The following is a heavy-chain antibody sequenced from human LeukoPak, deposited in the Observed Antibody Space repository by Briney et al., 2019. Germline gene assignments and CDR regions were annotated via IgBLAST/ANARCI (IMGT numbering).Heavy chain of an antibody. D-gene: IGHD2-15*01. J-gene: IGHJ6*02. Sequence: GGSLGLSCAASGFTFSSYGMHWVRQAPGKGLEWVAVISYDGSNKYYADSVKGRFTISRDNSKNTLYLQMNSLRAEDTAVYYCAGGSCQRDYYYGMDVWGQGTTVTVSS. CDR2: ISYDGSNK. CDR1: GFTFSSYG. CDR3: AGGSCQRDYYYGMDV. V-gene: IGHV3-30*03.